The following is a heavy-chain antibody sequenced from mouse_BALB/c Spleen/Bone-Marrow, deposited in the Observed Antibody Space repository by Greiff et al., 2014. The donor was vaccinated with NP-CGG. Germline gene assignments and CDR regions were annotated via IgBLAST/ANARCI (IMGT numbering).Heavy chain of an antibody. V-gene: IGHV5-6-5*01. Sequence: VQLKESGGDLVKPGGSLKLSCAASGFTFSSYAMSWVRQTPEKRLEWVASISSGGSTYYPDSVKGRFTISRDNARNILYLQMSSLRSEDTAMYYCARGGAGNWFAYWGQGTLVTVSA. CDR2: ISSGGST. CDR3: ARGGAGNWFAY. CDR1: GFTFSSYA. D-gene: IGHD2-1*01. J-gene: IGHJ3*01.